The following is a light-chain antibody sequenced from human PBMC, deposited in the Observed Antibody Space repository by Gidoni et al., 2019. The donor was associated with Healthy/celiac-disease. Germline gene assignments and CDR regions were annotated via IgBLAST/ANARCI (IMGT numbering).Light chain of an antibody. CDR2: DDS. CDR1: NSGRKR. V-gene: IGLV3-21*02. CDR3: QVWDSSSDQPGVV. J-gene: IGLJ2*01. Sequence: SFGLTQLPSVSGAQGLTARITCGGTNSGRKRVHWYQQKPGRVPVLVVYDDSDGPSGIPERFSGSNSVNTATLTISRVEAGDEADYYCQVWDSSSDQPGVVFGGGTKLTVL.